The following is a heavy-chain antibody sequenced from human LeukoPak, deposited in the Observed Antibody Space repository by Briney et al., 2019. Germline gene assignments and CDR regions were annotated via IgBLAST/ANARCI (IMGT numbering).Heavy chain of an antibody. V-gene: IGHV1-3*03. J-gene: IGHJ2*01. CDR3: ARIWPDL. Sequence: ASVKVSCKASGFPFTSYAIHWVRQAPGQRLEWMGWVNADNSNTKYSQEFQGRVTITRDTSASTAYMDLNSLRSEDTAVYYCARIWPDLWGRGTLVTVSS. CDR1: GFPFTSYA. D-gene: IGHD3-10*01. CDR2: VNADNSNT.